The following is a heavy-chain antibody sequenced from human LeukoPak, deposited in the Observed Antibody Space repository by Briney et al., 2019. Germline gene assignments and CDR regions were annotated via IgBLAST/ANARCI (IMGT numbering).Heavy chain of an antibody. V-gene: IGHV3-23*01. CDR2: ISGSGGST. D-gene: IGHD3-22*01. CDR1: GFTFSSYA. CDR3: AKEAHYYDSSGYPSRMPPNWFDP. J-gene: IGHJ5*02. Sequence: PGGSLRLSCAASGFTFSSYAMSWVRQAPGKGLEWVSAISGSGGSTYYADSVKGRFTISRDNSKNTLYLQMTSLRAEDTAVYYCAKEAHYYDSSGYPSRMPPNWFDPWGQGTLVTVSS.